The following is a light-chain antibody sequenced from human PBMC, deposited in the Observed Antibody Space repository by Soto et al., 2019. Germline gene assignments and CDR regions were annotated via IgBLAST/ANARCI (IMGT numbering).Light chain of an antibody. CDR3: HQYYSTPRT. CDR2: LGS. V-gene: IGKV2-28*01. Sequence: DVVLTQSPLSLPVTPGEPASISCRSSQSLLHRNGYNYLDWYLQKPGQSPQLLVYLGSNRASGVPDRFSGSGSGTDFTLTISSLQAEDVAVYYCHQYYSTPRTFGQGTRVEIK. J-gene: IGKJ1*01. CDR1: QSLLHRNGYNY.